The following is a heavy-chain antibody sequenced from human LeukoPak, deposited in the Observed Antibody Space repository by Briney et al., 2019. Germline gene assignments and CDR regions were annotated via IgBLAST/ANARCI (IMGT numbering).Heavy chain of an antibody. D-gene: IGHD1/OR15-1a*01. J-gene: IGHJ3*02. CDR1: GYTFTGYY. CDR3: AVPQKQNSAFDI. Sequence: ASVKVSCKASGYTFTGYYMHWVRQAPGQGLEWMGWINPNSGGTNYAQKFQGWVTMTRDTSISTAYMELSSLRSEDTAVYYCAVPQKQNSAFDIWGQGTMVTVSS. CDR2: INPNSGGT. V-gene: IGHV1-2*04.